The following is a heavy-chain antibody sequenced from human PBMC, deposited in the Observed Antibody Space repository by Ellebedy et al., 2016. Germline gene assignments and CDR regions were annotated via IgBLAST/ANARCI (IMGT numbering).Heavy chain of an antibody. J-gene: IGHJ4*01. CDR3: ARDKDFWSGYYPHY. V-gene: IGHV1-2*02. D-gene: IGHD3-3*01. Sequence: ASVKVSXXASGYTFTAYYIHWVRQAPGHGLEWMGWINPNSGGLSGGTEFAQKFQGRVTMTTDTSITTAYMELSGLTSDDTAVYYCARDKDFWSGYYPHYWGHGTLVSVSS. CDR2: INPNSGGLSGGT. CDR1: GYTFTAYY.